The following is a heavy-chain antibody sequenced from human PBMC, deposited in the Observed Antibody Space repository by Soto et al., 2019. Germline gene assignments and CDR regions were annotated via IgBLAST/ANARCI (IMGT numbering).Heavy chain of an antibody. J-gene: IGHJ4*02. D-gene: IGHD3-16*01. V-gene: IGHV3-30*18. CDR2: ISYDGSNK. CDR1: GFTFSSYG. CDR3: AKDADLTLRPTPLDY. Sequence: QVQLVESGGGVVQPGRSLRLSCAASGFTFSSYGMHWVRQAPGKGLEWVAVISYDGSNKYYADSEKGRFTISRDNSKNTLYLQMNSLRAEDTAVYYCAKDADLTLRPTPLDYWGQGTLVTVSS.